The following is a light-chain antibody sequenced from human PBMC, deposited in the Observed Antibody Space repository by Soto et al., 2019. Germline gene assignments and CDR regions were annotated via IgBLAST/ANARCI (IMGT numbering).Light chain of an antibody. CDR1: QSISSW. V-gene: IGKV1-5*03. J-gene: IGKJ1*01. CDR3: LQHHSFPRT. CDR2: KAS. Sequence: DIQMTQSPSTLSASVGDRFTITCRASQSISSWLAWYQQKPGKAPKLLIYKASSLESGVPSRFSGSGSGTEFNLTISSLQPEDSATYYCLQHHSFPRTFGQGTTVDIK.